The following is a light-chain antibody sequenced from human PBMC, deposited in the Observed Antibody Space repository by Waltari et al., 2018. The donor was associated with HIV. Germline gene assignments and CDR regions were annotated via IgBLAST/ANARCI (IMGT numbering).Light chain of an antibody. V-gene: IGLV2-14*01. J-gene: IGLJ2*01. CDR2: EVT. Sequence: QSALTQPASVSGSPGQSLTISCPGTSSDVGGYNYVSWYHQHPVKAPKLMIYEVTNRPSWVSNRFSGSKSGNTASLTISVLQAEDEADYYCSSYTSSSPVVFGGGTKLTVV. CDR3: SSYTSSSPVV. CDR1: SSDVGGYNY.